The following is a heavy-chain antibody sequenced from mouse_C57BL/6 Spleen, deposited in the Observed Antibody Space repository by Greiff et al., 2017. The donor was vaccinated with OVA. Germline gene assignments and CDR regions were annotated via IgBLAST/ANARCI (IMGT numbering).Heavy chain of an antibody. CDR2: ISSGSSTI. CDR3: ARPGTPEDYYAMDY. CDR1: GFTFSDYG. J-gene: IGHJ4*01. Sequence: DVKLVESGGGLVKPGGSLKLSCAASGFTFSDYGMHWVRQAPEKGLEWVAYISSGSSTIYYADTVKGRFTISRDNAKNTLFLQMTSLRSEDTAMYYCARPGTPEDYYAMDYWGQGTSVTVSS. D-gene: IGHD2-14*01. V-gene: IGHV5-17*01.